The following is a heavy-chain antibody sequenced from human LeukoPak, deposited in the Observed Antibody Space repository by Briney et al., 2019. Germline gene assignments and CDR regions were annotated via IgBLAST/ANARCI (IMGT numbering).Heavy chain of an antibody. D-gene: IGHD1-1*01. CDR2: ISGSGRTI. CDR1: GFTFSSYE. Sequence: GSLRLSCAASGFTFSSYEMNWVRQAPGKGLEWLSYISGSGRTIYHADSLKGRFTISRDNAKNSLYLQMNSLRAEDTAVYYCSRGGAGRTADDTFDLWGQGTMVTVSS. J-gene: IGHJ3*01. V-gene: IGHV3-48*03. CDR3: SRGGAGRTADDTFDL.